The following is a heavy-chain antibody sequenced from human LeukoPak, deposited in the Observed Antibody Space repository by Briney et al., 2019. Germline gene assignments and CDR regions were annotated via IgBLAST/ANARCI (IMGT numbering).Heavy chain of an antibody. CDR3: VRLRRNNDRSGYYYYYDY. CDR2: ISVRRNYR. CDR1: GYTFRDFS. Sequence: GGSLTLSCAASGYTFRDFSVNCVRQAPGKGLEWVSSISVRRNYRYYADSVRGRFTISRDDARDSLFLQMNSMRAEDTALYFCVRLRRNNDRSGYYYYYDYWGQGTLVTVSS. J-gene: IGHJ4*02. V-gene: IGHV3-21*01. D-gene: IGHD3-22*01.